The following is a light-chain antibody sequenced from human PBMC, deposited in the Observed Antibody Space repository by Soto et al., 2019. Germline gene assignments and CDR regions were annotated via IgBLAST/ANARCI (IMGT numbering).Light chain of an antibody. CDR2: AAS. Sequence: MTHSPATLSVSPGEAATLSCRASQSVGSNLAWYQQKPGQAPRLLIYAASTRATGIPARFSGSGSGTEFTPTISSLQSEDFAVYYCQQYNKWSFGQGTRMEIK. CDR1: QSVGSN. V-gene: IGKV3-15*01. J-gene: IGKJ5*01. CDR3: QQYNKWS.